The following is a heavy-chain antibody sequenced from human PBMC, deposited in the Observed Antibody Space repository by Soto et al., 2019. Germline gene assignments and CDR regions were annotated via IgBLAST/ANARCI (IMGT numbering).Heavy chain of an antibody. CDR1: GYSFTSYW. J-gene: IGHJ4*02. CDR3: ASASYGDYDYFDY. Sequence: GESLKISCKGSGYSFTSYWTGWVRQMPGKGLEWMGIIYPGDSDTRYSPSFQGQVTISADKSISTAYLQWSSLKASDTAMYYCASASYGDYDYFDYWGQGTLVTVSS. V-gene: IGHV5-51*01. CDR2: IYPGDSDT. D-gene: IGHD4-17*01.